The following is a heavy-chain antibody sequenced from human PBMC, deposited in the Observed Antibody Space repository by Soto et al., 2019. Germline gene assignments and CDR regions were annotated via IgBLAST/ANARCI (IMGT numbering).Heavy chain of an antibody. J-gene: IGHJ4*02. CDR3: AREGGESSDGLYYFDS. D-gene: IGHD3-16*01. CDR1: GGSTSSDNY. Sequence: SETLSLTCTVSGGSTSSDNYWSWIRQPPGKGLEWIGHIYYSGNTDYNPSLKSRLAISIDTSKNQFSLRLSSVTAADTAVYFCAREGGESSDGLYYFDSWGQGSLVTVSS. CDR2: IYYSGNT. V-gene: IGHV4-30-4*01.